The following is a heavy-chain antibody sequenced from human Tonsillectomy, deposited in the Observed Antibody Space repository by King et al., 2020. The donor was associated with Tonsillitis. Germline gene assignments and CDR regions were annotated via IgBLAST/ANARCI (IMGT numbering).Heavy chain of an antibody. V-gene: IGHV3-73*01. D-gene: IGHD3-9*01. CDR1: GFTFSGSA. CDR3: TTDGTGPFYYDILTRSAVASPYYYMDV. J-gene: IGHJ6*03. CDR2: IRSKANSYAT. Sequence: VQLVESGGGLVQPGGSLKLSCAASGFTFSGSAMHWVRQASGKGLEWVGRIRSKANSYATAYAASVKGRFTISRDDSKNTAYLQMNSLKTEDTAGYYCTTDGTGPFYYDILTRSAVASPYYYMDVWGKGTTVTVSS.